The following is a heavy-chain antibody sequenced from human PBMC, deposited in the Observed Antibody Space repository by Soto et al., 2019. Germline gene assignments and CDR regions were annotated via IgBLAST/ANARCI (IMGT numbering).Heavy chain of an antibody. CDR1: GYKLSTYW. J-gene: IGHJ6*02. CDR3: ARLSRDYGSGSYYSYGMDV. D-gene: IGHD3-10*01. V-gene: IGHV5-51*01. Sequence: EESLKISCHGGGYKLSTYWIAWVRQMPGKGLEWMGIIYPVDSDTTYSPSFQGQVTISADKSNSTAYLQWSSLKASDSATYYCARLSRDYGSGSYYSYGMDVWGQGTTVTVSS. CDR2: IYPVDSDT.